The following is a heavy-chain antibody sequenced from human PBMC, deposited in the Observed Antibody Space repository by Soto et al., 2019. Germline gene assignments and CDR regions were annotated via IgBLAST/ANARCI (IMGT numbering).Heavy chain of an antibody. V-gene: IGHV5-51*01. J-gene: IGHJ6*02. D-gene: IGHD6-19*01. Sequence: GESLKISCKCSGYSFTSYWIGWVRQMPGKGLEWMGIIYPGDSDTRYSPSFQGQVTISADKSISTAYLQWSSLKASDTAVYYCTRRVAVAGTNYYYGMDVWGQGTTVTVSS. CDR1: GYSFTSYW. CDR2: IYPGDSDT. CDR3: TRRVAVAGTNYYYGMDV.